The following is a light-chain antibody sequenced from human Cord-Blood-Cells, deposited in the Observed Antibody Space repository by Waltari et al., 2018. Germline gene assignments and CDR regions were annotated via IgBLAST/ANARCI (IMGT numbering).Light chain of an antibody. CDR1: QGISSY. Sequence: RVTITCRASQGISSYLAWYQQKPGKAPKLLIYAASTLQSGVPSRFSGSGSGTEFTLTISSLQPEDFATYYCQQLNSYPRFTFGPGTKVDIK. J-gene: IGKJ3*01. CDR3: QQLNSYPRFT. V-gene: IGKV1-9*01. CDR2: AAS.